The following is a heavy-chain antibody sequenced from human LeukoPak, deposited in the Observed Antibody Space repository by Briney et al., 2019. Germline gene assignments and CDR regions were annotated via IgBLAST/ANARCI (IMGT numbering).Heavy chain of an antibody. CDR1: GYTSTSYG. J-gene: IGHJ4*02. CDR3: ARLDTKGYSFDY. CDR2: ISAYNGNT. Sequence: ASVKVSCKASGYTSTSYGISWVRQAPGQGLEWMGWISAYNGNTNYAQKLQGRVTMTTDTSTSTAYMELRSLRSDDTAVYYCARLDTKGYSFDYWGQGTLVTVSS. D-gene: IGHD5-18*01. V-gene: IGHV1-18*01.